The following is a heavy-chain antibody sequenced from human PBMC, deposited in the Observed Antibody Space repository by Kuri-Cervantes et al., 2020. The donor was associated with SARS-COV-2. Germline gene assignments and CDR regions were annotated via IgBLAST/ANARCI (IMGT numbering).Heavy chain of an antibody. Sequence: GESLKISCAASGFTFSSYWMTWVRQAPGKGLDWVANVRQDGRDKYYGDSVKGRFTISRDNTKDSLYLQMDSLTAEDTPVYYCARYCTSISCESAIDFWGQGTLVTVSS. CDR2: VRQDGRDK. D-gene: IGHD2-2*01. J-gene: IGHJ4*02. V-gene: IGHV3-7*03. CDR1: GFTFSSYW. CDR3: ARYCTSISCESAIDF.